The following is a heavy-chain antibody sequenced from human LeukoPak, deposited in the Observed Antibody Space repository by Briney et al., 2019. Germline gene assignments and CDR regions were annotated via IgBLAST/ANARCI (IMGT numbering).Heavy chain of an antibody. V-gene: IGHV4-34*01. J-gene: IGHJ4*02. CDR1: GGSFSGYY. CDR2: INHSGST. D-gene: IGHD6-13*01. Sequence: SETLSLTCAVYGGSFSGYYWSWIRQPPGKGLEWIGEINHSGSTNYNPSLKSRVTISVDTSKNQFSLKLSSVTAADTAVYYCARGAGIAAAGPLIYFDYWGQGTLVTVSS. CDR3: ARGAGIAAAGPLIYFDY.